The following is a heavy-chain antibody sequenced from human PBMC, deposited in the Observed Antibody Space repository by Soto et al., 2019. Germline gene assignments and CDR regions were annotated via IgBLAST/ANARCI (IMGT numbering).Heavy chain of an antibody. J-gene: IGHJ5*02. Sequence: SETLSLTCAVSGYSISSSNWWGWIRQPPGKGLEWIGYIYYSGSTYYNPSLKSRVTMSVDTSKNQFSLKLSSVTAADTAVYYCARRIVVVAASWFDPWGQGTLVTVSS. CDR3: ARRIVVVAASWFDP. V-gene: IGHV4-28*01. CDR2: IYYSGST. D-gene: IGHD2-15*01. CDR1: GYSISSSNW.